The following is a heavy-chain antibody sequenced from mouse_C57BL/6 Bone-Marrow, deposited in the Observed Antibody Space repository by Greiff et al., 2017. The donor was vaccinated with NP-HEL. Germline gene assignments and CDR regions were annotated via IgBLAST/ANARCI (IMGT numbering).Heavy chain of an antibody. Sequence: QVQLQQSGAELVRQGASGKRGGKEGGDTGTDDYINGGKQRRGQGLEWIARIYPGSGKKYYNEKFKGKATLTAEKSSSTAYMQLSSLTSEDSAVYFCARRSSSYFDYWGQGTTLTVSS. CDR1: GDTGTDDY. V-gene: IGHV1-76*01. CDR3: ARRSSSYFDY. CDR2: IYPGSGKK. D-gene: IGHD1-1*01. J-gene: IGHJ2*01.